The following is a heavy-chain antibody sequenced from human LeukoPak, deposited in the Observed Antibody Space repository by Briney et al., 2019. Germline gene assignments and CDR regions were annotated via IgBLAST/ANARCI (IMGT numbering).Heavy chain of an antibody. V-gene: IGHV3-30*18. D-gene: IGHD2-15*01. CDR1: GFTSSSYG. J-gene: IGHJ4*02. CDR2: ISYDGSNK. CDR3: AKDYFVVVAATDPTPFDY. Sequence: GGSLRLSCAASGFTSSSYGMHWVRQAPGKGLEWVAVISYDGSNKYYADSVKGRFTISRDNSKNTLYLQMNSLRAEDTAVYYCAKDYFVVVAATDPTPFDYWGQGTLVTVSS.